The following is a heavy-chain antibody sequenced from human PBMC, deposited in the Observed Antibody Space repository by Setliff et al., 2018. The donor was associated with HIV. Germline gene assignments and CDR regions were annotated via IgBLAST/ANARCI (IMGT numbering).Heavy chain of an antibody. CDR3: ARWGWEWRNAFDI. Sequence: GASVKVSCKASGDIFSKYTFSWVRQAPGQGLEWVGRIIPMLGTPNYAQKFQGRVTITADISTGIGYMEINRLRSDDTAVYYCARWGWEWRNAFDIWGQGTMVTVSS. CDR1: GDIFSKYT. V-gene: IGHV1-69*08. CDR2: IIPMLGTP. J-gene: IGHJ3*02. D-gene: IGHD1-26*01.